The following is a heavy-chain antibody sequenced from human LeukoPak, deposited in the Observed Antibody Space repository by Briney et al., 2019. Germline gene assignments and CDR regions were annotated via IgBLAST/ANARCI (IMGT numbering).Heavy chain of an antibody. CDR2: IYPSGTT. V-gene: IGHV4-4*07. CDR1: GGSVSSYY. J-gene: IGHJ4*02. Sequence: WETLSLTCVVSGGSVSSYYWSWIRQPAGKGLQWIGHIYPSGTTNYNSSLKSRVTISVDKSRNQVSLNLRSVTAADTALYYRARVGDSSGWYWSDWGQGTLVTVSS. D-gene: IGHD6-19*01. CDR3: ARVGDSSGWYWSD.